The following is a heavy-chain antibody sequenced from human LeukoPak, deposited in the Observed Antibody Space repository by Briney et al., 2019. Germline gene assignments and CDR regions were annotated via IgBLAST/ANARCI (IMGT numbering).Heavy chain of an antibody. CDR1: GLTFCDYA. J-gene: IGHJ3*02. CDR2: IRSTAYGGTT. V-gene: IGHV3-49*04. D-gene: IGHD2-15*01. Sequence: GGSLRLSCTASGLTFCDYAMSWVRQAPGKGLEWVSFIRSTAYGGTTEYAASVKGRFIISRDDSKSIAYLQTNSLKTEDTAVYYCSRVRYCSGRSCYFGAFDIWGQGTMVTVSS. CDR3: SRVRYCSGRSCYFGAFDI.